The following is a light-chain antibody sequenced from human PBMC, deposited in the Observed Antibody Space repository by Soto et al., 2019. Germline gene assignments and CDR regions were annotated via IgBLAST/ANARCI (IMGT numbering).Light chain of an antibody. Sequence: QSALTQPASVSGSPGQSITISCTGTSSDVGGYNYVSWYQQHPGKAPKLMIYDVSNRPSGVSNRFSGSKSGNTASLTISGLQAEDEADYYCSSYTSSSXLLYVXXXGTKLXVL. CDR3: SSYTSSSXLLYV. CDR1: SSDVGGYNY. J-gene: IGLJ1*01. V-gene: IGLV2-14*01. CDR2: DVS.